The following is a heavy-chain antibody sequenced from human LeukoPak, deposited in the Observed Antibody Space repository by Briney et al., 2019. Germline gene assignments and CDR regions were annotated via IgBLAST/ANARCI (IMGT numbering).Heavy chain of an antibody. Sequence: SETLSLTCTVSGGSISSSSYYWGWIRRPPGKGLEWIGSIYHSGSTYYNPSLKSRVTISVDTSKNQFSLKLSSVTAADTAVYYCARYEMAAPKWGQGTLVTVSS. CDR1: GGSISSSSYY. V-gene: IGHV4-39*07. J-gene: IGHJ4*02. CDR2: IYHSGST. D-gene: IGHD5-24*01. CDR3: ARYEMAAPK.